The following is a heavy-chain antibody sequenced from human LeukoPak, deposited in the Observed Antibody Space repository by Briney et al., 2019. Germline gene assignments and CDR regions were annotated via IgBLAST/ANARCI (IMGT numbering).Heavy chain of an antibody. D-gene: IGHD3-22*01. V-gene: IGHV4-34*01. CDR2: INHSGST. CDR3: ARGRAPRYYYDSSGYYSHDAFDI. Sequence: SETLSLTCAVYGGSFSGYYWSWIRQPPGKGLEWIGEINHSGSTNYNPSLKSRVTISVDTSKNQFSLKLSSVTAADTAVYYCARGRAPRYYYDSSGYYSHDAFDIWGQGTMVTVSS. J-gene: IGHJ3*02. CDR1: GGSFSGYY.